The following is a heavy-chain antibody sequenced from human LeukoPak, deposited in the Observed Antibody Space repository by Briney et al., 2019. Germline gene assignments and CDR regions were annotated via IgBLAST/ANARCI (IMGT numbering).Heavy chain of an antibody. Sequence: GSLRLSCAASGFTFNTYSLIWVRQAPGKGLEWVSAISASGGSTYYADSVKGRFTISRDKSKNTLYLQLNSLRAEDTAIYYCAKDLGYCGSTSCSWDYWGQGTLVTASS. CDR2: ISASGGST. V-gene: IGHV3-23*01. CDR3: AKDLGYCGSTSCSWDY. J-gene: IGHJ4*02. D-gene: IGHD2-2*01. CDR1: GFTFNTYS.